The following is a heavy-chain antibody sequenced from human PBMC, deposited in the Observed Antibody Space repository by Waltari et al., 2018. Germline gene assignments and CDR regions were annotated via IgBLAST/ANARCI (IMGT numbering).Heavy chain of an antibody. CDR2: FDPEDGER. J-gene: IGHJ6*02. D-gene: IGHD6-19*01. V-gene: IGHV1-24*01. CDR1: GYTLTELS. CDR3: ATRSGWHRWHYYGMDV. Sequence: QVQLVQSGAEVKKPGASVKVSCKVSGYTLTELSMHWVRQAPGKGLEWMGGFDPEDGERIYAQNFQGGVTMTGDTSTDTAYMELSSLRSEDTAVYYCATRSGWHRWHYYGMDVWGQGTTVTVSS.